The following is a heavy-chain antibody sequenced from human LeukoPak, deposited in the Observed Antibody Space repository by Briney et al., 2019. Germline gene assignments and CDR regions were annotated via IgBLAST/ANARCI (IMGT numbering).Heavy chain of an antibody. Sequence: ASVKVSCKASGYSFTNYYMHWVRQAPGQGLEWMGIINPSGGTTSYAQKFQGRVTMTRDTSTSTVYMELSSLRSEDTAVYYCSRGRGTAMVDDYWGQGTPVTVSS. CDR1: GYSFTNYY. J-gene: IGHJ4*02. V-gene: IGHV1-46*01. D-gene: IGHD5-18*01. CDR3: SRGRGTAMVDDY. CDR2: INPSGGTT.